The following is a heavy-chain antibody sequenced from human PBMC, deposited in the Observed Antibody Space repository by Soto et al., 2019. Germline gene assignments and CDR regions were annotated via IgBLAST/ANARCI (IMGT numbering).Heavy chain of an antibody. CDR3: ARNQRIYDILTGYYKGPFDS. CDR2: INLAGGT. D-gene: IGHD3-9*01. CDR1: SGPFRGHL. V-gene: IGHV4-34*01. J-gene: IGHJ4*02. Sequence: SDTLAINFADYSGPFRGHLWTWIHQPPGKGLEWIGEINLAGGTNYNPSLKSRVTISIDKSNNQFFLKLTSVTAADKAVYYCARNQRIYDILTGYYKGPFDSWGQGTLVS.